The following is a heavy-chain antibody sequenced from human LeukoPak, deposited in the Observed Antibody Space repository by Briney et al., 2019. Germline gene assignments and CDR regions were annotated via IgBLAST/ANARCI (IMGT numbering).Heavy chain of an antibody. CDR2: IWYDGSQR. D-gene: IGHD1-26*01. CDR1: GFSFSTYG. Sequence: GGSLRLSCAASGFSFSTYGMQWVRQAPGKGLEWVAVIWYDGSQRYYTDSVKGRFTISRDNSKNTLYLQMNSLRAEDTAVYYCAGDLVSFDNWGQGSLVTVSS. J-gene: IGHJ4*02. V-gene: IGHV3-33*01. CDR3: AGDLVSFDN.